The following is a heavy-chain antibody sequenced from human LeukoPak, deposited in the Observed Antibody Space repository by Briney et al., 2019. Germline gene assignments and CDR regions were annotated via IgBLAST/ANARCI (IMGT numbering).Heavy chain of an antibody. V-gene: IGHV4-59*12. J-gene: IGHJ4*02. Sequence: PSETLSLTCTVSGGSITSYYWSWIRQPPGKGLEWIGYVHYSGTTNYNPSLKSRVTISVDTSKNQFSLKVTSVTAADTAVYYCARDRRGSGTYYSDYWGQGTLVTVSS. CDR3: ARDRRGSGTYYSDY. D-gene: IGHD3-10*01. CDR2: VHYSGTT. CDR1: GGSITSYY.